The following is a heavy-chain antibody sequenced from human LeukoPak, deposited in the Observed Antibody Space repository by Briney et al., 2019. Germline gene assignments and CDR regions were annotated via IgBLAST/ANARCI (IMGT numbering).Heavy chain of an antibody. CDR2: MNPNSGNT. V-gene: IGHV1-8*01. Sequence: GASVKVSCKASGYTFTSYDINWVRQGTAQGLELMGWMNPNSGNTGYAQEFQGRVTMTKNTSISTAYMELSSLRSEDTAVYYCARTKKGVAAADYWGQGTLVTVSS. CDR1: GYTFTSYD. CDR3: ARTKKGVAAADY. J-gene: IGHJ4*02. D-gene: IGHD6-13*01.